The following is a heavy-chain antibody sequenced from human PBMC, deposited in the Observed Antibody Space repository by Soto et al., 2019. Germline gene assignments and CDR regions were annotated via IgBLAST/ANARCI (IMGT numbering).Heavy chain of an antibody. V-gene: IGHV4-59*01. J-gene: IGHJ5*02. D-gene: IGHD5-12*01. CDR3: AGIVATIPYCSGCYGWFDP. CDR1: GGSISRYY. CDR2: IYYSGST. Sequence: PSETLSLTCTVSGGSISRYYWSWIRQPPGKGLQWIGYIYYSGSTNYNPSLKSRVTISVDTSKNQFSLKLISVTAADTSVYSCAGIVATIPYCSGCYGWFDPWGQGTLVTVSS.